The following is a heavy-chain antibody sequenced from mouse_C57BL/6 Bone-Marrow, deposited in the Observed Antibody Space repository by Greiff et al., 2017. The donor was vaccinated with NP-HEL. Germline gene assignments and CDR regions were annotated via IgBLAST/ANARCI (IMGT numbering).Heavy chain of an antibody. D-gene: IGHD1-1*01. J-gene: IGHJ4*01. V-gene: IGHV1-63*01. CDR3: ARSCYGSPYYAMDY. CDR2: IYPGGGYT. Sequence: VQLQQSGAELVRPGTSVKMSCKASGYTFTNYWIGWAKQRPGHGLEWIGDIYPGGGYTNYNEKFKGKATLTADKSSSTAYMQFSSLTSEDSAIYYCARSCYGSPYYAMDYGGQGTSVTVSS. CDR1: GYTFTNYW.